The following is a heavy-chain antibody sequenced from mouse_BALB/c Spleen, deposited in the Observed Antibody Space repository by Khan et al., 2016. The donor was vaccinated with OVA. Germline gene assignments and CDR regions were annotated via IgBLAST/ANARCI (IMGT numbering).Heavy chain of an antibody. CDR3: ARQGANTGWFAY. J-gene: IGHJ3*01. CDR2: INPGSGGT. CDR1: GYAFTNYL. V-gene: IGHV1-54*01. D-gene: IGHD1-1*01. Sequence: QVQLQQSGAELVRPGTSVKVSCKASGYAFTNYLIEWIKQRPGQGLEWIGLINPGSGGTNYNEKFKGKAILTADKSSSTAYMQLSSLTSDDSAVYFWARQGANTGWFAYWGQGTLVTVSA.